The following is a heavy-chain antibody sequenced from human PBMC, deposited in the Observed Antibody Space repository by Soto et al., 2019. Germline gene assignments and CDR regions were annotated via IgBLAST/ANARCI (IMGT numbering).Heavy chain of an antibody. CDR3: AKDSQKQWLTQRPYYFDY. D-gene: IGHD6-19*01. V-gene: IGHV3-23*01. J-gene: IGHJ4*02. CDR1: GFTFSSYA. Sequence: GGSLRLSCAASGFTFSSYAMSWVRQAPGKGLEWVSAISGSGGSTYYADSVKGRFTISRDNSKNTLYLQMNSLRAEDTAVYYCAKDSQKQWLTQRPYYFDYWGQGTLVTVSS. CDR2: ISGSGGST.